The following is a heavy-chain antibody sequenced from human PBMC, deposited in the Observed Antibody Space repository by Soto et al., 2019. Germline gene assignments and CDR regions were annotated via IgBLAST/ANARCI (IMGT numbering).Heavy chain of an antibody. CDR1: GGSISSSSYY. V-gene: IGHV4-61*05. D-gene: IGHD1-7*01. J-gene: IGHJ6*03. CDR3: ASGGDPLELRTPLIYYMDV. Sequence: SETLSLTCTVSGGSISSSSYYWGWIRQPPGKGLEWIGYIYYSGSTNYNPSLKSRVTISVDTSKNQFSLKLSSVTAADTAVYYCASGGDPLELRTPLIYYMDVWGKGTTVTVS. CDR2: IYYSGST.